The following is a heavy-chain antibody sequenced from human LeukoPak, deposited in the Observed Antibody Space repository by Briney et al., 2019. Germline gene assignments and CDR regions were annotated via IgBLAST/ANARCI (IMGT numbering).Heavy chain of an antibody. CDR1: GFTFSSYS. Sequence: GGSLRLSCAASGFTFSSYSMNWVRQAPGKGLEWVSYISSSSSTIYYADSVKGRFTISRDNAKNSLYLQMNSLRAEDTAVYYCAKDYDSSGYWGQGTLVTVSS. CDR2: ISSSSSTI. D-gene: IGHD3-22*01. CDR3: AKDYDSSGY. J-gene: IGHJ4*02. V-gene: IGHV3-48*01.